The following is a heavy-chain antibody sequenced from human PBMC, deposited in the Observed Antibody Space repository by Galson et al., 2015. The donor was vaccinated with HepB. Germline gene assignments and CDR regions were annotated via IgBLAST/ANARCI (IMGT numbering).Heavy chain of an antibody. D-gene: IGHD2-21*02. CDR3: AKDRVTGGLWYFFDL. J-gene: IGHJ4*02. CDR1: GFSFRDSA. V-gene: IGHV3-23*01. Sequence: SLRLSCAGSGFSFRDSAMSWVRQAPGKGLEWVGTISNTGAGTFYAASLKGRLTISRDNSKDTVYLEMNSLRAEDTAVYSCAKDRVTGGLWYFFDLWGQGALVIAS. CDR2: ISNTGAGT.